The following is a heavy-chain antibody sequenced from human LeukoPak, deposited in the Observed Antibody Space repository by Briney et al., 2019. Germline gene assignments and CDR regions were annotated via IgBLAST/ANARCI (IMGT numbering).Heavy chain of an antibody. V-gene: IGHV3-15*01. CDR1: GFTLSNAW. D-gene: IGHD4-17*01. Sequence: GGSLRLSCAASGFTLSNAWMSWIRQAPGKRLKWVGQIRSKTDGGTTDYAAPVKGRFTISRDDSKNTLYLQMNSLKTEDTAVYYCTTEDYGDYVPDFWGQGTLVTVSS. J-gene: IGHJ4*02. CDR2: IRSKTDGGTT. CDR3: TTEDYGDYVPDF.